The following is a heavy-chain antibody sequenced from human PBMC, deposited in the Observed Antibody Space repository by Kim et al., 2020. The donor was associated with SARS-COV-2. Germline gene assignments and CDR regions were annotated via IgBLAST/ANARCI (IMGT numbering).Heavy chain of an antibody. CDR3: AKWAGHCSGGSCYSNPLYYYYYGMDV. CDR1: GFTFSSYA. Sequence: GGSLRLSCAASGFTFSSYAMSWVRQAPGKGLEWVSAISGSGGSTFYADSVKGRFTISRDNSKNTLYLRMNSLRAEDTAIYYCAKWAGHCSGGSCYSNPLYYYYYGMDVWGQGTTVTVSS. J-gene: IGHJ6*02. D-gene: IGHD2-15*01. V-gene: IGHV3-23*01. CDR2: ISGSGGST.